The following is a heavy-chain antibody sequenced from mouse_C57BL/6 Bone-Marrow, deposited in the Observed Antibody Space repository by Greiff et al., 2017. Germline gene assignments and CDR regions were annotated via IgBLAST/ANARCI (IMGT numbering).Heavy chain of an antibody. J-gene: IGHJ3*01. CDR2: ISYDGSN. V-gene: IGHV3-6*01. CDR1: GYSITSGYY. CDR3: ARYRRGFAY. Sequence: EVQLQQSGPGLVKPSQSLSLTCSVTGYSITSGYYWNWIRQFPGNKLEWMGYISYDGSNNYNPSLKNRISITRDTSKNQFFLKLNSVTTEDTATYYCARYRRGFAYWGQGTLVTVSA.